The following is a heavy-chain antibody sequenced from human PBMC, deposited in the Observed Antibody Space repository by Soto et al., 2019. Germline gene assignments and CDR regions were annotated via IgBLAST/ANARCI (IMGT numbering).Heavy chain of an antibody. CDR1: GGSFSSYA. CDR2: IIPIFGTA. J-gene: IGHJ6*02. CDR3: ASHGRTGTWVYYYGMDV. Sequence: QVQLVQSGAEVKKPGSSVKVSCKASGGSFSSYAISGVRQAPGQGLEWMGGIIPIFGTANYAQKFQGRVTRTADETTSTAYTVQISLRSEDADVYYCASHGRTGTWVYYYGMDVWGQGTTVTVSS. V-gene: IGHV1-69*12. D-gene: IGHD1-7*01.